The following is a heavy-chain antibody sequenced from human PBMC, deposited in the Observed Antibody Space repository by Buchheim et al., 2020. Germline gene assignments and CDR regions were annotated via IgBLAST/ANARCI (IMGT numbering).Heavy chain of an antibody. V-gene: IGHV3-74*01. CDR3: ARAHYYGSGRAARGNWFDP. Sequence: EVQLVESGGGLVQPGGSLRLSCAASGFTFSSYWMHWVRQAPGKGLVWVSRINSDGSSTSYADSVKGRFTISRDNAKNPLYLQMNSLRAEDTAVYYCARAHYYGSGRAARGNWFDPWGQGTL. CDR1: GFTFSSYW. D-gene: IGHD3-10*01. CDR2: INSDGSST. J-gene: IGHJ5*02.